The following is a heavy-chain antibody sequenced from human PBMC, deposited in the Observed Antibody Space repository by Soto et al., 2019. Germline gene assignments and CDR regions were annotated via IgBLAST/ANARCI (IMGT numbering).Heavy chain of an antibody. CDR1: GYTFTSYA. Sequence: QVQLVQSGAEVKKPGASVQVSCKASGYTFTSYAMHWVRQAPGQRLEWMGWINAGNGNKKYSQEFQGRVTITRETSARTAYMEQSSLRSEDTAVYYCARADITMVRGVMDWFDPWGQGTLVTVSS. D-gene: IGHD3-10*01. V-gene: IGHV1-3*01. J-gene: IGHJ5*02. CDR2: INAGNGNK. CDR3: ARADITMVRGVMDWFDP.